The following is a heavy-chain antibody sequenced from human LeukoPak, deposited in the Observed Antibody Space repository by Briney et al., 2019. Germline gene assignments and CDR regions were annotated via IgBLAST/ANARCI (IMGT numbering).Heavy chain of an antibody. J-gene: IGHJ3*02. D-gene: IGHD1-26*01. CDR1: GGSVAYYY. CDR2: IYYTGIT. V-gene: IGHV4-59*02. CDR3: ATFYSGSYSPAFDI. Sequence: SETLSLTCTVSGGSVAYYYGNWIRQTPGKGLEWIGYIYYTGITNYNPSLMSRVTVSVDTSKNQFSLKLSPVTAADTAIYYCATFYSGSYSPAFDIWGRGTTVTVSS.